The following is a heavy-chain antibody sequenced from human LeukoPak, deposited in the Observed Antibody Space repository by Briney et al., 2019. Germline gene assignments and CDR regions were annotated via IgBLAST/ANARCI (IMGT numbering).Heavy chain of an antibody. J-gene: IGHJ4*02. D-gene: IGHD3-22*01. V-gene: IGHV3-23*01. CDR1: GFTFSSYA. CDR3: EKPPVLGVYYFFDY. Sequence: GGSLRLSCAASGFTFSSYAMSWVRQAPGKGLEWVSAISGSGGSTYYADSVKGRFTISRDNSKNTLYLQMNSLRAEDTAVYYCEKPPVLGVYYFFDYWAQETLVTVSS. CDR2: ISGSGGST.